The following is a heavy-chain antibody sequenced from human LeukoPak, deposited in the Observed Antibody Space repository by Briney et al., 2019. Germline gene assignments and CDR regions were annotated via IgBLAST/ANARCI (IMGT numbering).Heavy chain of an antibody. CDR1: GFIVSSNY. D-gene: IGHD3-9*01. CDR2: IYSDGST. V-gene: IGHV3-53*01. CDR3: ARDRMNYDILTGYRQSYYFDY. Sequence: GGSLRLSCAASGFIVSSNYMSWVRQAPGKGLEWVSVIYSDGSTYYADSVKGRFTISRDNAKNSLYLQMNSLRAEDTAVYYCARDRMNYDILTGYRQSYYFDYWGQGTLVTVSS. J-gene: IGHJ4*02.